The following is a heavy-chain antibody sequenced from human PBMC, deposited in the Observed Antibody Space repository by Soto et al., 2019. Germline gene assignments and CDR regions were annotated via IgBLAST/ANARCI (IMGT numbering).Heavy chain of an antibody. CDR3: ARVIVVVAMNWFDP. V-gene: IGHV4-31*03. Sequence: PSGTLSLTCTVSGGSISSGGYYWSWIRQHPGKGLEWIGYIYYSGSTYYNPSLKSRVTISVDTSKNQFSLKLSSVTAADTAVYYCARVIVVVAMNWFDPWGQGTLVTVS. J-gene: IGHJ5*02. CDR2: IYYSGST. D-gene: IGHD2-15*01. CDR1: GGSISSGGYY.